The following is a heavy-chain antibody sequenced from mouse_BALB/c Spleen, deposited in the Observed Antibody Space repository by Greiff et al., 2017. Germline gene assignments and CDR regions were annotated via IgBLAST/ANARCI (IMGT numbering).Heavy chain of an antibody. CDR1: GYTFTSYY. V-gene: IGHV1S81*02. J-gene: IGHJ4*01. CDR2: INPSNGGT. Sequence: QVQLQQSGAELVKPGASVKLSCKASGYTFTSYYMYWVKQRPGQGLEWIGEINPSNGGTNFNEKFKSKATLTVDKSSSTAYMQLSSLTSEDSAVYYGAREGGGAMDDWGQGTSVTVSS. CDR3: AREGGGAMDD.